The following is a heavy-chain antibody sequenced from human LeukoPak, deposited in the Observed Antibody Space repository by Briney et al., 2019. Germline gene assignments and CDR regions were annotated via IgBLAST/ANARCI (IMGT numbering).Heavy chain of an antibody. J-gene: IGHJ4*02. D-gene: IGHD2-2*01. CDR1: GFTFSSYG. V-gene: IGHV3-30*03. Sequence: PGGSLRLSCAASGFTFSSYGMHWVRQAPGKGLEWVAVISYNRSVSSDGITSYYADSVKGRFTISRDNSKNTLYLQMNSLRAEDTAVYYCARDDRPGGPYCSSTSCYLAYWGQGTLVTVSS. CDR2: ISYNRSVSSDGITS. CDR3: ARDDRPGGPYCSSTSCYLAY.